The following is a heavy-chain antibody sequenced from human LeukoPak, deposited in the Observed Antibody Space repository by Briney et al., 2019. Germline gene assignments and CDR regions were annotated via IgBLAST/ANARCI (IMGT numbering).Heavy chain of an antibody. Sequence: SETLSLTCTVSGGSISSYYWSWIRQHPGKGLEWIGYIYYSGSTYYNPSLKSRVTISVDTSKNQFSLKLSSVTAADTAVYYCASAGYDSSGYAFDYWGQGTLVTVSS. CDR3: ASAGYDSSGYAFDY. D-gene: IGHD3-22*01. V-gene: IGHV4-59*06. CDR2: IYYSGST. CDR1: GGSISSYY. J-gene: IGHJ4*02.